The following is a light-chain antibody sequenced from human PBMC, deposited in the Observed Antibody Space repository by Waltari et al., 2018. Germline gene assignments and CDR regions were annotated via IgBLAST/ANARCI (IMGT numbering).Light chain of an antibody. J-gene: IGLJ3*02. Sequence: QTVVTQEPSLSVSPGGTVTLTCALSSGSLSTTSYATLYQQTPGQAPRTPVYKANARSSGVPDRFAGSSLGNTAALTITGAQADDESDYYCALYMGSGIWVFGGGTRLTVL. V-gene: IGLV8-61*01. CDR3: ALYMGSGIWV. CDR1: SGSLSTTSY. CDR2: KAN.